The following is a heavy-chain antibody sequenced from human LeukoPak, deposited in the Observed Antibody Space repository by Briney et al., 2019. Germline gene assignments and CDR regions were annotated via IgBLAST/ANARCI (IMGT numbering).Heavy chain of an antibody. V-gene: IGHV3-21*01. CDR1: EFAFSSYW. CDR3: VRHGDTDSCLAN. D-gene: IGHD2-2*01. J-gene: IGHJ4*02. Sequence: GGSLRLSCAASEFAFSSYWMHWVRQAPGKGLEWVSSICSTSRCIFYADSVKGRFTISRDNAKSSLYLQMNDLRAEDTAVYYCVRHGDTDSCLANWGQGTLVTVSS. CDR2: ICSTSRCI.